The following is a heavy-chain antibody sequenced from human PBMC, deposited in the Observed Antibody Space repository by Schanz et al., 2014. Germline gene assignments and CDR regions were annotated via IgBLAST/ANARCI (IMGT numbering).Heavy chain of an antibody. D-gene: IGHD3-16*01. CDR1: GFTFRGNA. V-gene: IGHV3-30*04. CDR3: TRDRGALINHNDALDL. J-gene: IGHJ3*01. Sequence: QVQLVESGGGVVQPGTSLRLSCAASGFTFRGNAMHWVRQAPGQGLEKVAVTSTDGTKTYYAGSVRGRFTISRDNSKNTVYLQMNSLRSEDTAVYYCTRDRGALINHNDALDLWGQGTMVSVSS. CDR2: TSTDGTKT.